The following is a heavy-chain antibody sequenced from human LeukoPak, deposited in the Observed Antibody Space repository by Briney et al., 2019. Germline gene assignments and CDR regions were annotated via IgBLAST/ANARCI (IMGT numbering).Heavy chain of an antibody. V-gene: IGHV3-23*01. CDR3: ANTIVVVPAANLS. CDR2: ICGSGHST. Sequence: GGPLTLSCGPWGLTLNSYPMICPRHAPGEGRECVTAICGSGHSTSYTDAVKCRFTISRDNSKNTLYLQMNSLRAEDTAVYYCANTIVVVPAANLSWGQGTLVTVSS. CDR1: GLTLNSYP. D-gene: IGHD2-2*01. J-gene: IGHJ4*02.